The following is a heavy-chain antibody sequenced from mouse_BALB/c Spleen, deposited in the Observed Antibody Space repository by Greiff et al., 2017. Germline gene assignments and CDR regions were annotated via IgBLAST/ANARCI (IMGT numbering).Heavy chain of an antibody. Sequence: DVKLVESGGGLVQPGGSRKLSCAASGFTFSSFGMHWVRQAPEKGLEWVAYISSGSSTTYYADTVKGRITISRDNPKNTLSLQMTSLRSEDTAMYYCAGCSCGIDEGGVFDYWGQGTTVTVSA. CDR2: ISSGSSTT. V-gene: IGHV5-17*02. CDR1: GFTFSSFG. CDR3: AGCSCGIDEGGVFDY. D-gene: IGHD1-2*01. J-gene: IGHJ3*01.